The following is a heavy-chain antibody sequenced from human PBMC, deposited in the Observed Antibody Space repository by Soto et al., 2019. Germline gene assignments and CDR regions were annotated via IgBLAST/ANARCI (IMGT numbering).Heavy chain of an antibody. Sequence: EVLLEESGGGLVKPGGSLRLACAGSGFKFWTYTMSWVRQAPGKGLEWVASISSRGDYINYSASVRGRGTISRDNAKNTLFRQMDSLRVDDTAVSDCARFGVVIVTASMLWFEPWGQGTQVTVSS. D-gene: IGHD3-16*02. CDR2: ISSRGDYI. CDR1: GFKFWTYT. J-gene: IGHJ5*02. CDR3: ARFGVVIVTASMLWFEP. V-gene: IGHV3-21*01.